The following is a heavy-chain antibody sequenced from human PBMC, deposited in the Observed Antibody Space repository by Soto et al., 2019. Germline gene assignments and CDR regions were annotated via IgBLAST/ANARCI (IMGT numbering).Heavy chain of an antibody. D-gene: IGHD6-13*01. CDR1: GDSIIGTHW. Sequence: PSETLSLTCAVSGDSIIGTHWWSWVRRPPGKGLEFIGETHHSRGTNYNPSLRSRVTMSLDKSKNQLSLILYSVTAADTGVYYCARYSAASRTYYFDYWGQGTLVTVSS. J-gene: IGHJ4*01. CDR2: THHSRGT. V-gene: IGHV4-4*02. CDR3: ARYSAASRTYYFDY.